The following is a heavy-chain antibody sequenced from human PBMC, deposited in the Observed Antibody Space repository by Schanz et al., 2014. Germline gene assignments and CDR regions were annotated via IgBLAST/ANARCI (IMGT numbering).Heavy chain of an antibody. Sequence: QVHLVESGGGVVQPGRSLRLSCAASGFTFSRYGMHWVRQAPGKGLEWVAVISDDGSGKYSADSVKGRFTISRDNANNSLFLRMNSLRAEDTAVYYCASDYNYFETEAPWGQGTLVTVSS. J-gene: IGHJ5*02. CDR1: GFTFSRYG. CDR2: ISDDGSGK. V-gene: IGHV3-30*03. D-gene: IGHD3-16*01. CDR3: ASDYNYFETEAP.